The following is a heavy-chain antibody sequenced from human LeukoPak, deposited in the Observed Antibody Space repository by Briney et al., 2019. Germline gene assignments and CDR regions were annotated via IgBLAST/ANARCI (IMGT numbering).Heavy chain of an antibody. Sequence: PGGSLRLPCAASGFSFSSNWMHWVRQAPGKGLVWVARINSDGSTTNYADSVKGRFTISRDNAKNTLYLQMNSLRAEDTAVYYCARDGLGATPFDYWGQGTLVTVSS. CDR2: INSDGSTT. CDR1: GFSFSSNW. D-gene: IGHD1-26*01. V-gene: IGHV3-74*01. CDR3: ARDGLGATPFDY. J-gene: IGHJ4*02.